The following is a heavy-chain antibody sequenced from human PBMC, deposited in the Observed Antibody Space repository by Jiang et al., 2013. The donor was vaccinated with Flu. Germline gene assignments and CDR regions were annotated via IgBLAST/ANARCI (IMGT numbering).Heavy chain of an antibody. CDR3: AKAYYPNVEAVGSLFEN. CDR2: ISGSGDDT. J-gene: IGHJ4*02. CDR1: GFTFSSYA. Sequence: VQLLESGGGLVQPGGSLRLSCAASGFTFSSYAISWVRQAPGKGLDWVSTISGSGDDTYYADSVRGRSTISRDNSKNTLYLQIDSLRAEDTAVYYCAKAYYPNVEAVGSLFENWGQGTLVTVSS. D-gene: IGHD6-13*01. V-gene: IGHV3-23*01.